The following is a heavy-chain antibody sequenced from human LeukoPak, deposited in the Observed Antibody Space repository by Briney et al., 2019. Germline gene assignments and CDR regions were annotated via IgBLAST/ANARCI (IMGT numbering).Heavy chain of an antibody. CDR2: ISYDGSNK. CDR3: ARGGPPYYYDSSGYYYFDY. CDR1: GFTFSSYA. D-gene: IGHD3-22*01. V-gene: IGHV3-30-3*01. Sequence: GGSLRLSCAASGFTFSSYAMHWVRQAPGKGLEWVAVISYDGSNKYYADSAKGRFTISRDNSKNTLYLQMNSLRAEDTAVYYCARGGPPYYYDSSGYYYFDYWGQGTLVTVSS. J-gene: IGHJ4*02.